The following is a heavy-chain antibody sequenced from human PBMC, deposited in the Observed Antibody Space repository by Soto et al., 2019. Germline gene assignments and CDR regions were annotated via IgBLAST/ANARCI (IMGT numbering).Heavy chain of an antibody. Sequence: SQSRPLTCAGCAGFSRRCYWRWFRQPPGKGLEWIGEINHSGSTNYNPSLKSRVTISVDTSKNQFSLKLSSVTAADTAVYYCARHNYGSGSTYFDYWGQGTLVT. V-gene: IGHV4-34*01. CDR3: ARHNYGSGSTYFDY. CDR1: AGFSRRCY. CDR2: INHSGST. J-gene: IGHJ4*02. D-gene: IGHD3-10*01.